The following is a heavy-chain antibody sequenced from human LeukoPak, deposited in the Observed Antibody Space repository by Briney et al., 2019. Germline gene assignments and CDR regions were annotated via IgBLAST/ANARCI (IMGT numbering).Heavy chain of an antibody. J-gene: IGHJ4*02. CDR3: ARDSGVVVPAAPPISDY. CDR2: INPSGGST. V-gene: IGHV1-46*01. Sequence: EASVKVSCKASGYTFSSYYMHWVRQAPGQGLEWMGIINPSGGSTSYAQKFQGRVTMTRDTSTSTVYMELSSLRSEDTAVYYCARDSGVVVPAAPPISDYWGQGTLVTVSS. D-gene: IGHD2-2*01. CDR1: GYTFSSYY.